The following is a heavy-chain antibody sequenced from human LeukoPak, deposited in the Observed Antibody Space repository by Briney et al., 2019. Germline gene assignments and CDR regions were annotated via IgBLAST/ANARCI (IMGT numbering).Heavy chain of an antibody. J-gene: IGHJ4*02. Sequence: SETLSLTCTVSGGSISSYYWSWIRQPPGKGLEWIGYIYYSGSTNYNPSLKSRVTISVDTSKNQFSLKLSSVTAADTAVYYCARSNIAVAGFFDYWGRGTLVTVSS. V-gene: IGHV4-59*08. CDR1: GGSISSYY. CDR3: ARSNIAVAGFFDY. D-gene: IGHD6-19*01. CDR2: IYYSGST.